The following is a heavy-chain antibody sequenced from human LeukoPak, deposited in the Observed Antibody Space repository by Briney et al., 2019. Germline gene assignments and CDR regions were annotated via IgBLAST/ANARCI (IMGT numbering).Heavy chain of an antibody. V-gene: IGHV4-39*07. Sequence: SETLSLTCTVSGGSISSSSYYWGWIRQPPGKGLEWIGSIYYSGSTYYNPSLKSRVTISVDTSKNQFSLKLSSVTAADTAVYYCARDSEYCSSTSCPRVHNWFDPWGQGTLVTVSS. J-gene: IGHJ5*02. CDR2: IYYSGST. CDR1: GGSISSSSYY. D-gene: IGHD2-2*01. CDR3: ARDSEYCSSTSCPRVHNWFDP.